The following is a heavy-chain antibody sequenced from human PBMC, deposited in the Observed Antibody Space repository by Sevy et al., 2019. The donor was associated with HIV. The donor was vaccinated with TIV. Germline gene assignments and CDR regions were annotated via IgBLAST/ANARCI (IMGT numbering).Heavy chain of an antibody. V-gene: IGHV4-59*01. Sequence: SETLSLTCTVSGGSIHNSYWSWIRQSPGKGLEWIGYIHSSGSNNGNPSLKGRVTISVDTSKNQFSLNLKSVTAADSGIYYCAREYSSSETLHVWGQGTTVTVSS. CDR3: AREYSSSETLHV. J-gene: IGHJ6*02. CDR1: GGSIHNSY. D-gene: IGHD6-13*01. CDR2: IHSSGSN.